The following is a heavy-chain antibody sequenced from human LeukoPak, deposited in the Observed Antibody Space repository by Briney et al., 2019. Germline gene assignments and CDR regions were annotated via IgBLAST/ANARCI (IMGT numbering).Heavy chain of an antibody. D-gene: IGHD4/OR15-4a*01. V-gene: IGHV4-59*01. Sequence: KPSETLSLTCTVSRGSISGYSWSWIRQSPGGGLEWIGYIYYSGDTAYNPSLRSRVTMSVDTSKNQFSLQLRSMTTADTAVYYCVRGPHGASISKWFDPWGQGTQVIVSP. CDR3: VRGPHGASISKWFDP. CDR2: IYYSGDT. J-gene: IGHJ5*02. CDR1: RGSISGYS.